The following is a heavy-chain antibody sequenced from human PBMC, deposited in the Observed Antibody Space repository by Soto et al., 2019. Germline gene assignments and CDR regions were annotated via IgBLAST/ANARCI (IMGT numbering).Heavy chain of an antibody. Sequence: PSETLSLTCAVYGGSFSGYYWSWIRQPPGKGLEWIGEINHSGSTNYNPSLKSRVTISVGTSKNQFSLKLSSVTAADTAVYYCARRDTYYDFWSGYYRGGYYYYYGMDVWGQGTTVT. D-gene: IGHD3-3*01. CDR1: GGSFSGYY. J-gene: IGHJ6*02. CDR2: INHSGST. CDR3: ARRDTYYDFWSGYYRGGYYYYYGMDV. V-gene: IGHV4-34*01.